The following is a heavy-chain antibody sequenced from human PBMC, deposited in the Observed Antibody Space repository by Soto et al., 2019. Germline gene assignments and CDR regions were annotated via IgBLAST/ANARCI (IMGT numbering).Heavy chain of an antibody. J-gene: IGHJ4*02. CDR1: GFTFTNAW. Sequence: EVQLVESGGGLVKPGGSLRLSCAASGFTFTNAWMSWVRQAPGKGLEWVGRVKRKTNGGTTDYAAPVKDRFNISRDDSKNTLYLQMNNLKTEDTAVYYCATSYGSGTDCQEDYLAFWGQGTPVTVSS. CDR2: VKRKTNGGTT. CDR3: ATSYGSGTDCQEDYLAF. V-gene: IGHV3-15*01. D-gene: IGHD3-10*01.